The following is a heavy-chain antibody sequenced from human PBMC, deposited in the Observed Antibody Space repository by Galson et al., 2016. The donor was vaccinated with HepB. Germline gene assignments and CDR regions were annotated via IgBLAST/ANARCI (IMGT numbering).Heavy chain of an antibody. J-gene: IGHJ6*02. Sequence: SLRLSCAASGFSFSSYWMSWVRQAPGKGLEWVANIRQDGAESFYLGSVRGRFTISRDNAKNSVYLEVNSLRSDDTAVYYCARAGGFLGWLPTPYYYGVDVWGQGTTVTVSS. CDR1: GFSFSSYW. CDR2: IRQDGAES. V-gene: IGHV3-7*01. CDR3: ARAGGFLGWLPTPYYYGVDV. D-gene: IGHD3-3*01.